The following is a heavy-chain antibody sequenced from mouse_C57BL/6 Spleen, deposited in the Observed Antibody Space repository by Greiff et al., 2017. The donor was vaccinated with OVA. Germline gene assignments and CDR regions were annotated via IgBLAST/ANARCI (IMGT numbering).Heavy chain of an antibody. CDR3: ARSPYYGNYEAY. CDR2: IHPNSGST. J-gene: IGHJ3*01. D-gene: IGHD2-1*01. Sequence: QVQLQQSGAELVKPGASVKLSCKASGYTFTSYWMHWVKQRPGQGLEWIGMIHPNSGSTNYNEKFKSKATLTVDKSSSTAYMQLSSLTSEDSAVYYCARSPYYGNYEAYWGQGTLVTVSA. CDR1: GYTFTSYW. V-gene: IGHV1-64*01.